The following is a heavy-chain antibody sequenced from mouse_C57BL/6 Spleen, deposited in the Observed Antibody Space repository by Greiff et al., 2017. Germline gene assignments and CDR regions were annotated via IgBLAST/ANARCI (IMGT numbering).Heavy chain of an antibody. CDR2: ISSGGDYT. V-gene: IGHV5-9-1*02. D-gene: IGHD2-1*01. J-gene: IGHJ4*01. CDR3: TSTMGKGAMDY. CDR1: GFTFSSYA. Sequence: EVKLMESGEGLVKPGGSLKLSCAASGFTFSSYAMSWVRQTPEKRLEWVAYISSGGDYTYYADTVKGRFTLSRDNSRNTLYLQMSSLKSEDTAMYYSTSTMGKGAMDYWGQGTSVTVSA.